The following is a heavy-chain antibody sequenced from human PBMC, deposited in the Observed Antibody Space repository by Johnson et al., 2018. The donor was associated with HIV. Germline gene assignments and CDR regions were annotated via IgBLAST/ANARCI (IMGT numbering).Heavy chain of an antibody. CDR1: GFTFSNAW. D-gene: IGHD3-3*01. CDR2: INWNGGST. CDR3: ARDQSLIGYNFWSGYHVYGFDI. Sequence: MLLVESGGGLVKPGGSLRLSCAASGFTFSNAWMSWVRQAPGKGLEWVGRINWNGGSTGYADSVKGRFTISRDNAKNSLYLQMNSLRAEDTALYYCARDQSLIGYNFWSGYHVYGFDIWGKGTMVTVSS. J-gene: IGHJ3*02. V-gene: IGHV3-20*04.